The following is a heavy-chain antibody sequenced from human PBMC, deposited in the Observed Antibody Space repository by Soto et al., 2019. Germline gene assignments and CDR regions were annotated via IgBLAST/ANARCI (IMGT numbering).Heavy chain of an antibody. D-gene: IGHD1-26*01. Sequence: SETLSLTCTVSGGSISSSSYYWGWIRQPPGKGLEWIGSIYYSGSTYYNPSLKSRVTISVDTSKNQFSLKLSSVTAADTAVYYCARLNPLRGELPLNIDYWGQGTLVTVSS. CDR3: ARLNPLRGELPLNIDY. J-gene: IGHJ4*02. CDR1: GGSISSSSYY. V-gene: IGHV4-39*01. CDR2: IYYSGST.